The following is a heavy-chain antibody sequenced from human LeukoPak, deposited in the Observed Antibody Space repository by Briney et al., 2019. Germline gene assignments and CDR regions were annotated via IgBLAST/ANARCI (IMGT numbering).Heavy chain of an antibody. Sequence: PSKTLSLTCTVSGYSISNGFYWAWIRQPPGKGLEWIGSVYHTGSTYSNPSLKSRVTISVDTSKNQFSLSLTSVTAADTAVYYCARQGYSSGSLPPDYWGQGTLVTVSS. V-gene: IGHV4-38-2*02. J-gene: IGHJ4*02. CDR2: VYHTGST. CDR3: ARQGYSSGSLPPDY. CDR1: GYSISNGFY. D-gene: IGHD6-19*01.